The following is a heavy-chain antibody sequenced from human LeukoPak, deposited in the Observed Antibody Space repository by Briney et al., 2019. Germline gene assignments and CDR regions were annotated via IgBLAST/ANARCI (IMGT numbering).Heavy chain of an antibody. CDR1: GGSISSNY. D-gene: IGHD4-17*01. Sequence: ETLSLTCTVSGGSISSNYWSWIRQPPGKGLEWIGYIYDSWNTKYNPSLKGRVTISGDTSKNLFSLELTSVTAADTAVYYCATCRDEFADYGFTSWGQGFLVTVSS. J-gene: IGHJ5*02. V-gene: IGHV4-59*01. CDR3: ATCRDEFADYGFTS. CDR2: IYDSWNT.